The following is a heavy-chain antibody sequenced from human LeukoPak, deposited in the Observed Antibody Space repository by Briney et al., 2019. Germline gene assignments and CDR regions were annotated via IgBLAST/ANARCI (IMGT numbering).Heavy chain of an antibody. CDR1: GFTFIDYE. J-gene: IGHJ4*02. V-gene: IGHV3-48*03. Sequence: GGSLRLSCAASGFTFIDYEMVWVRQAPGKGLEWISYISSAATTTYYSDSVEGRFTISGDNTKDSLDLQMNSLRAEDTAVYYCARASDIAVAGPFDYWGQGTLVTVSS. D-gene: IGHD6-19*01. CDR3: ARASDIAVAGPFDY. CDR2: ISSAATTT.